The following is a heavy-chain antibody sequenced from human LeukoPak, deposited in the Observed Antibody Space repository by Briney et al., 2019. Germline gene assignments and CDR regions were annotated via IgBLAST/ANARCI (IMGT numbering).Heavy chain of an antibody. V-gene: IGHV4-4*07. D-gene: IGHD6-19*01. J-gene: IGHJ4*02. CDR2: IYGSGST. Sequence: SETLSLTCTVSGGSISGYYWSWIRQPAGKGLEWIGRIYGSGSTNYNPSLKSRLTMSVDTSKKQFSLKLSSVTAADTAVYFCARERYNTGWYSDYWGQGTLVTVSS. CDR1: GGSISGYY. CDR3: ARERYNTGWYSDY.